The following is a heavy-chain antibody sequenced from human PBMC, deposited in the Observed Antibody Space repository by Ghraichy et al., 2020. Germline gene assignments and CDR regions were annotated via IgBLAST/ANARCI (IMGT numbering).Heavy chain of an antibody. V-gene: IGHV3-48*02. J-gene: IGHJ6*02. D-gene: IGHD4-23*01. Sequence: GGSLRLSCLGSGFSFSSHSMNWVRQSPGKGLEWVSYITASSRTTSYADSVRGRFTISRDNAQNSLYLQMNSLRDEDTGVYYCARGATVVRFFYFNGMDVWGQGTTVTVSS. CDR1: GFSFSSHS. CDR2: ITASSRTT. CDR3: ARGATVVRFFYFNGMDV.